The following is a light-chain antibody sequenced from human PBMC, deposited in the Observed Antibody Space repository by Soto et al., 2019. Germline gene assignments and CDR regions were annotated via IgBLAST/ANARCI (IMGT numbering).Light chain of an antibody. J-gene: IGKJ5*01. CDR3: QHYVERSPIT. CDR1: QTVTSNY. Sequence: EIFLTQSPVTLSASPGDISTLSPMAIQTVTSNYLAWYQQKPGQAPRLLFSGASSRATGIPDRFSGSGSGTDFTLTISRLEPEDFALYYCQHYVERSPITFGQGTRLEIK. V-gene: IGKV3-20*01. CDR2: GAS.